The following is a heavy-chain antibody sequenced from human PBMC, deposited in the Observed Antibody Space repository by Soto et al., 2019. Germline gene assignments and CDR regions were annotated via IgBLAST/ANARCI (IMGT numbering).Heavy chain of an antibody. CDR3: AKEKDYDYVWGSSRYTSDY. Sequence: GGSLRLSCAASGFTFSGYAMSWVRQAPGKGLEWVSGLSGSGGTLYADPVKGRFTISRDNSKNTLYLQMNSLRAEDAAIYYCAKEKDYDYVWGSSRYTSDYWGQGTLVTVSS. V-gene: IGHV3-23*01. CDR2: LSGSGGT. CDR1: GFTFSGYA. J-gene: IGHJ4*02. D-gene: IGHD3-16*02.